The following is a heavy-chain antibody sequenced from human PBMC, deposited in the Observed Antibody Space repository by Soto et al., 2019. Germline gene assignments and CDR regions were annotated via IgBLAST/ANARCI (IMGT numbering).Heavy chain of an antibody. CDR1: GFTFSSYA. J-gene: IGHJ4*02. Sequence: GGSLRLSCAASGFTFSSYAMHWVRQAPGKGLEWVSGISGSTGNTYYADSAKGRFTISRDNSKNTVYLQIHSLRAEDAALYYCAKGEDSFGFTRFDYWGQGNMVTVSS. CDR3: AKGEDSFGFTRFDY. CDR2: ISGSTGNT. V-gene: IGHV3-23*01. D-gene: IGHD5-18*01.